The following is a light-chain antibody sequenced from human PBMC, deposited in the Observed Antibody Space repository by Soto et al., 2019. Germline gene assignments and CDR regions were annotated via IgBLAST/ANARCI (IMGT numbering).Light chain of an antibody. Sequence: QSVLTQPPSVSGTPGQRVTTSCSGSSSNIGSNFVYWYQQVPGTAPKLLIYRNDQRPSGVPDRFSASKSGTSASLAISGLRSEDEADYYCAAWDDSLRVFGGGTKLTVL. J-gene: IGLJ2*01. CDR3: AAWDDSLRV. CDR1: SSNIGSNF. V-gene: IGLV1-47*01. CDR2: RND.